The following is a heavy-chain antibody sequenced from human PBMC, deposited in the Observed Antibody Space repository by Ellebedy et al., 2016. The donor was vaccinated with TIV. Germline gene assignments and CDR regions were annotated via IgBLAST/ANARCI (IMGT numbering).Heavy chain of an antibody. CDR1: GFTFSSYA. V-gene: IGHV3-30-3*01. D-gene: IGHD6-13*01. J-gene: IGHJ4*02. CDR2: ISYDGSNK. Sequence: GGSLRLXCAASGFTFSSYAMHWVRQAPGKGLEWVAVISYDGSNKYYADSVKGRFTISRDNSKNTLYLQMNSLRAEDTAVYYCARDRGIIAAAGTLDYWGQGTLVTVSS. CDR3: ARDRGIIAAAGTLDY.